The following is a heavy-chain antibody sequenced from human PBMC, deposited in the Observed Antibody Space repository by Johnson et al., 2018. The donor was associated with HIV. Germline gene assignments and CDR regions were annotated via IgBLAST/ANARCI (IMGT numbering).Heavy chain of an antibody. CDR1: GFTVSSNY. D-gene: IGHD3-16*01. J-gene: IGHJ3*02. CDR3: ARDQGWGDAFDI. CDR2: IYSGGST. Sequence: VQLVESGGGLVKPGGSLRLSCAASGFTVSSNYMTWVRQAPGKGLEWVSVIYSGGSTYYADSVQGRFTISRDYAKNSLYLQMNSLRAEDTAVYYCARDQGWGDAFDIWGQGTMVIVSS. V-gene: IGHV3-66*01.